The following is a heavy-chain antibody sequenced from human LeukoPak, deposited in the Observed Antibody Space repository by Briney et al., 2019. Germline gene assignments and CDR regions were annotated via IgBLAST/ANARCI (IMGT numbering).Heavy chain of an antibody. CDR3: AKDYCGGDCYTPPLGFNY. CDR2: IWYDGSKA. J-gene: IGHJ4*02. CDR1: GISFSTYG. D-gene: IGHD2-21*02. Sequence: PGGSPRLSCVASGISFSTYGMHWVRQAPGKGLEWVAVIWYDGSKAYYADSVTGRFTISRDNPNNRVYLQMNSLRDEDTAVYYCAKDYCGGDCYTPPLGFNYWGQGTLVTVSS. V-gene: IGHV3-33*06.